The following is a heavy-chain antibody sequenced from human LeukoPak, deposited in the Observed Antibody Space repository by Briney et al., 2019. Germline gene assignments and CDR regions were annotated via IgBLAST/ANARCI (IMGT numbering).Heavy chain of an antibody. V-gene: IGHV3-30-3*01. CDR2: MSSDGTNT. J-gene: IGHJ4*02. D-gene: IGHD3-10*01. CDR3: ARKVSVVRGVN. CDR1: GFSFSSYA. Sequence: GGSLRLSCAASGFSFSSYAMHWVRQAPGKGLEWVAVMSSDGTNTYYAASVKGRFTISRDISKNTLYLQMNSLRAEDTAVYYCARKVSVVRGVNWGQGTLVTVSS.